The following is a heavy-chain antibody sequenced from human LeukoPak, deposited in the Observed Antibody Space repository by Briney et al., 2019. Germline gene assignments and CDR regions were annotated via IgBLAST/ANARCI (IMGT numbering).Heavy chain of an antibody. CDR3: ARLGYSDDY. D-gene: IGHD5-18*01. Sequence: TSETLSLTCAVYSRSFSSYYWSWIRQPPGKGLEWIGYIYYSGSTNYNPSLKSRVTISVDTSKNQFSLKLSSVTAADTAVYYCARLGYSDDYWGQGTLVTVSS. CDR1: SRSFSSYY. CDR2: IYYSGST. V-gene: IGHV4-59*08. J-gene: IGHJ4*02.